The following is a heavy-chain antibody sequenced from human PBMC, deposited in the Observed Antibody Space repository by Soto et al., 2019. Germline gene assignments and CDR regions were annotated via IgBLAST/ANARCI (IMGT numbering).Heavy chain of an antibody. J-gene: IGHJ4*02. D-gene: IGHD2-2*01. CDR3: ARADIVVVPAAKAFDY. V-gene: IGHV1-18*01. Sequence: QVQLVQSGAEVKKPGASVKVSCKASGYTFTSYGISWVRQAPGQGLEWMGWISAYNGNTNYAQKLQGRVTMTTDTYTSTAYMELRSLRSDDTAVYYCARADIVVVPAAKAFDYWGQGTLVTVSS. CDR2: ISAYNGNT. CDR1: GYTFTSYG.